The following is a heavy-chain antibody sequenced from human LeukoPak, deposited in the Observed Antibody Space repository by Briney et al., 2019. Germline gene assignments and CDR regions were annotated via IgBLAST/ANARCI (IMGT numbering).Heavy chain of an antibody. V-gene: IGHV1-69*13. CDR1: GGTFRSFA. CDR3: AIFQGTYGDNDNDF. J-gene: IGHJ4*02. Sequence: GASVKLSCKASGGTFRSFAINWVRQAPGKGLEWMGGIIPMINTPKYAQRFQGRVSITADESTSTGYMEVSSLRSEDTAVDYCAIFQGTYGDNDNDFWGQGTLVTVSS. CDR2: IIPMINTP. D-gene: IGHD4-17*01.